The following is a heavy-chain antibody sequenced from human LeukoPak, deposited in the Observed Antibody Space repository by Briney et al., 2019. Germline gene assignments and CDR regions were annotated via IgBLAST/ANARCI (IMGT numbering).Heavy chain of an antibody. CDR2: IYYSGST. Sequence: ASETLSLTCTVSGGSISSSNYYWGWIRQPPGKGLEWIGSIYYSGSTYYNPSLKSRVTISVDTSKNQFSLKLSSVTAADTAVYYCASFPTYYYDSSGYYKGNYWGQGTLVTVSS. CDR1: GGSISSSNYY. J-gene: IGHJ4*02. D-gene: IGHD3-22*01. V-gene: IGHV4-39*07. CDR3: ASFPTYYYDSSGYYKGNY.